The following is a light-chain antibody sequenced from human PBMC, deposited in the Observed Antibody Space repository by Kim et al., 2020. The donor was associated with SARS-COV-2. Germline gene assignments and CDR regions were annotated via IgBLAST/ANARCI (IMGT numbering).Light chain of an antibody. J-gene: IGLJ2*01. CDR2: RDI. CDR1: NKENKK. V-gene: IGLV3-9*01. CDR3: QVWDRTTV. Sequence: SGATGQTATNTGGGENKENKKDHWYQKKPGQARILVIYRDIYRPAGIPERFSGANSGNAATLTISRAQAGDEADYFCQVWDRTTVFGGGTQLTVL.